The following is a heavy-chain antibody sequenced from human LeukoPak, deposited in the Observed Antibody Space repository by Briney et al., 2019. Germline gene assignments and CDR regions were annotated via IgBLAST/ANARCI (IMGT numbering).Heavy chain of an antibody. Sequence: GGSLRLSCAASGFTFSSYDMHWVRQATGKGLEWVSAIGTAGDTYYPGSVKGRFTISRENAKNSLYLQMNSLRAGDTAVYYCARGGSYGSGSYYNWFDPWGQGTLVTVSS. D-gene: IGHD3-10*01. CDR3: ARGGSYGSGSYYNWFDP. V-gene: IGHV3-13*01. CDR1: GFTFSSYD. J-gene: IGHJ5*02. CDR2: IGTAGDT.